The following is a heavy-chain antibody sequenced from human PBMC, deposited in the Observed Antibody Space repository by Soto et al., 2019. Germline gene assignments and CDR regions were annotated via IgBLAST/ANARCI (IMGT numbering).Heavy chain of an antibody. Sequence: NPSETLSLTCAFYGGSFIGYYWSWLRQPPAKGLEWIGGINATESTNYNPSRKSRVTISVDTSKNQFSLKLSSVTAADTAVYYCARGRRSSGWRGARPPLLYGMDVWGQGTTVTVSS. CDR3: ARGRRSSGWRGARPPLLYGMDV. CDR2: INATEST. CDR1: GGSFIGYY. V-gene: IGHV4-34*01. D-gene: IGHD6-19*01. J-gene: IGHJ6*02.